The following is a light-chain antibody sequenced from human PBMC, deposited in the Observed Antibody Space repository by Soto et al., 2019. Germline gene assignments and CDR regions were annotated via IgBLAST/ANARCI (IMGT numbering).Light chain of an antibody. J-gene: IGLJ2*01. CDR1: SSDVGTYNY. V-gene: IGLV2-14*01. CDR2: EVT. Sequence: LTQPTSVSGSPGQSITISCTGTSSDVGTYNYVSWYQQHPGKSPKLMIYEVTNRPSGVSNRFSGSKSGNTASLTISGLQTEDEANYYCSSYTSTTTLVFGGGTKVTVL. CDR3: SSYTSTTTLV.